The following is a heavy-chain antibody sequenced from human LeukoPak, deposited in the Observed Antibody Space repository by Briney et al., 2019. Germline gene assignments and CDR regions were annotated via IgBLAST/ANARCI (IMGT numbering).Heavy chain of an antibody. J-gene: IGHJ5*02. CDR1: GFTFSSYG. CDR3: AKNKIPGYSSAPNWFDP. Sequence: PGGSLRLSCAASGFTFSSYGMHWVRQAPGKGLEWVAVISYDGSNKYYADSVKGRFTISRDNSKNTLYLQMNSLRAEDTAVYYCAKNKIPGYSSAPNWFDPWGQGTLVTVSS. CDR2: ISYDGSNK. V-gene: IGHV3-30*18. D-gene: IGHD5-18*01.